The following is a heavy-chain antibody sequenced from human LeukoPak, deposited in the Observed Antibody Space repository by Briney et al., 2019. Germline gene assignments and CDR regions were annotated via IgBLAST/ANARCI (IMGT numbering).Heavy chain of an antibody. V-gene: IGHV1-18*01. CDR1: GYTFTSYG. Sequence: ASVKVSCKASGYTFTSYGISWVRQAPGQGLEWMGWISAYNGNTNYAQKLQGRVTMTTDTSTSTAYMELRSLRSDDTAVYYCARRVRYYYGSGSYYEYCFDYWGQGTLVTVSS. J-gene: IGHJ4*02. CDR2: ISAYNGNT. CDR3: ARRVRYYYGSGSYYEYCFDY. D-gene: IGHD3-10*01.